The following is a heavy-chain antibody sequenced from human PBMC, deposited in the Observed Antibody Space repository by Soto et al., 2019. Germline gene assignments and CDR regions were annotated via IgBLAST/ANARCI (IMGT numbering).Heavy chain of an antibody. CDR1: GFTFSNAW. J-gene: IGHJ3*02. CDR3: TTPRSIPMIVVVNENDAFDI. CDR2: IKSKTDGGTT. D-gene: IGHD3-22*01. V-gene: IGHV3-15*07. Sequence: EVQLVESGGGLVKPGGSLRLSCAASGFTFSNAWLNWVRQAPGKGLEWVGRIKSKTDGGTTDYAAPVKGSYTTSSDDSKNTMYLQMNSRKTEDTAVYYCTTPRSIPMIVVVNENDAFDIWGHGTMVTVSS.